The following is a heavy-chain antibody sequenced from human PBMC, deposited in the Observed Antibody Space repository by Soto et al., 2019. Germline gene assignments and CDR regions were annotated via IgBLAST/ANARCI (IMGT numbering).Heavy chain of an antibody. CDR3: ARAGEGKVVTFAPPHYYGMDV. J-gene: IGHJ6*02. V-gene: IGHV3-53*01. Sequence: EVQLVESGGGLIQPGGSLRLSCAASGFTVSSNYMSWVRQAPGKGLEWVSVIYSGGSTYYADSVKGRFTISRDNSKNTLYLQMNSVRAEDTAVYYCARAGEGKVVTFAPPHYYGMDVWGQGTTVTVSS. CDR2: IYSGGST. CDR1: GFTVSSNY. D-gene: IGHD3-22*01.